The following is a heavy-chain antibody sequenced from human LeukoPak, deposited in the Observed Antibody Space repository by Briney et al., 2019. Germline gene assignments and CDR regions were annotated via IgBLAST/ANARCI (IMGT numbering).Heavy chain of an antibody. J-gene: IGHJ4*02. Sequence: PGGSLRLSCAASGFTFSSYGMSWVRQAPGKGLEWVSAISGSGGSTYYADSVKGRFTISRDNSKNTLYLQMNSLRAEDTAVYYCAKRIYYDSSGELDYWGQGTLVTVSS. CDR1: GFTFSSYG. V-gene: IGHV3-23*01. CDR2: ISGSGGST. D-gene: IGHD3-22*01. CDR3: AKRIYYDSSGELDY.